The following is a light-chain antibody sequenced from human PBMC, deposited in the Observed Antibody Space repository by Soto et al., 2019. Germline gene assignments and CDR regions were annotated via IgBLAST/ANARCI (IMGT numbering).Light chain of an antibody. CDR2: GAS. CDR3: QQYNNWPPWT. Sequence: EIVLTQSPGTLSLAPGEGASLSCRASQSVSSDLAWYHQKPGQAPRLLIYGASTRATGIPARFSGSGSGTEFTLTISSLQSEDFAVYYCQQYNNWPPWTFGQGTKVDI. CDR1: QSVSSD. J-gene: IGKJ1*01. V-gene: IGKV3-15*01.